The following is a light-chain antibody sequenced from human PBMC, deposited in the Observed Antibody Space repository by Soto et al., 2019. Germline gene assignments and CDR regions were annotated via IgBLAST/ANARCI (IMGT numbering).Light chain of an antibody. CDR2: DTS. CDR1: QSVSNY. Sequence: IVLTQSPATLSLSPGERATLSSRASQSVSNYLAWYQQKPGQAPGLLIYDTSNRAPGIPARFSGSGSETDFTLPISTLVREDLAVNLCQQCAVWALTFGGGTTVNIK. J-gene: IGKJ4*01. V-gene: IGKV3-11*01. CDR3: QQCAVWALT.